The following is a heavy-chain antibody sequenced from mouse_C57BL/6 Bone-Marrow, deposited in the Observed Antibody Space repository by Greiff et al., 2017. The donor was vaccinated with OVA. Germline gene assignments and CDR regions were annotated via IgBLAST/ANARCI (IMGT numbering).Heavy chain of an antibody. V-gene: IGHV1-78*01. CDR3: ARPVEASWFAY. CDR1: GYTFTDHT. J-gene: IGHJ3*01. CDR2: IYPRDGST. Sequence: VQLQQSDAELVKPGASVKISCKVSGYTFTDHTLHWMKQRPEQGLEWIGYIYPRDGSTKYNEKFKGKATLTADKSSTTAYMQPNSLTYEDSAVYYCARPVEASWFAYWGQGTLVTVSA.